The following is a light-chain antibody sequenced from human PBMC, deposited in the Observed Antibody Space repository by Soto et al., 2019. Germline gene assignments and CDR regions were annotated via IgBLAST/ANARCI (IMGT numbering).Light chain of an antibody. CDR3: QQYGSSPRT. V-gene: IGKV3-20*01. CDR2: GAS. CDR1: QSVSSSS. J-gene: IGKJ1*01. Sequence: EIVLTQSPGTLSLSPGESATLSCRASQSVSSSSLAWYQQKPGQAPRLLIYGASSRATGIPDRFSGSGSGTDFTLIISRLEPEDFAVYYCQQYGSSPRTFGQGAKVEIK.